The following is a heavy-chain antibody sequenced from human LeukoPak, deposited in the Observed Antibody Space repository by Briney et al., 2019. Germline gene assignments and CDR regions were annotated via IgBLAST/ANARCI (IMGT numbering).Heavy chain of an antibody. CDR1: GGSFSGYY. V-gene: IGHV4-34*01. D-gene: IGHD5-12*01. CDR2: INHSGST. Sequence: SETLSLTCAVYGGSFSGYYWSWIRQPPGKGLEWIGEINHSGSTNYNPSLKSRVTISVDTSKNQFSLKLSSVTAADTAVHYCARVATITGAGYWGQGTLVTVSS. J-gene: IGHJ4*02. CDR3: ARVATITGAGY.